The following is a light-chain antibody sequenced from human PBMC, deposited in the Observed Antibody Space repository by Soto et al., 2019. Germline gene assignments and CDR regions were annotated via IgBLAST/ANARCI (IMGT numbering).Light chain of an antibody. J-gene: IGKJ1*01. CDR3: QQTCSTPQT. CDR2: AAS. Sequence: DIQMTQSPSSLSASVGDRVTITCRASQSVTNYLSWYQQKPGKAPKLLIDAASSLQGGVSSRFSGSASGTDFTLTISSLQPEDFATYYCQQTCSTPQTFGQGTKVDIK. V-gene: IGKV1-39*01. CDR1: QSVTNY.